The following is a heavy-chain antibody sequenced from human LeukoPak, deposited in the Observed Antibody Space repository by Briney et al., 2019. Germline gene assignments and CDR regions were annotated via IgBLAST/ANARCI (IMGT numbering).Heavy chain of an antibody. CDR1: GFTFDDYA. Sequence: GGSLRLSCAASGFTFDDYAMHWVRQAPGKGLEWVSGISWNSGSIGYVDSVKGRFTISRDNAKNSLYLQMNSLRAEDTAVYYCLKLFDYWGQGTLVTVSS. J-gene: IGHJ4*02. D-gene: IGHD5-24*01. CDR2: ISWNSGSI. CDR3: LKLFDY. V-gene: IGHV3-9*01.